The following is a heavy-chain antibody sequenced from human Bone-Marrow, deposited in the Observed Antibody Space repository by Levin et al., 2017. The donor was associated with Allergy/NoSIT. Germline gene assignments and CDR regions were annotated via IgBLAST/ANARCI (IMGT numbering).Heavy chain of an antibody. J-gene: IGHJ3*02. D-gene: IGHD2-15*01. CDR2: INHSGST. V-gene: IGHV4-34*01. CDR1: GGSFSGYY. Sequence: SQTLSLTCAVYGGSFSGYYWSWIRQPPGKGLEWIGEINHSGSTNYNPSLKSRVTISVDTSKNQFSLKLSSVTAADTAVYYCAGFSHPNIVVVVAATIGGGFDIWGQGTMVTVSS. CDR3: AGFSHPNIVVVVAATIGGGFDI.